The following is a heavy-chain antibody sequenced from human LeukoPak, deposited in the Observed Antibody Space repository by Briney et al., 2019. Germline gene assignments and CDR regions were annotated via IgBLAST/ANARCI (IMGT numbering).Heavy chain of an antibody. J-gene: IGHJ4*02. CDR2: IYYTVST. D-gene: IGHD1-26*01. CDR3: ARRGGSGRAFDY. Sequence: SETLSLTCSVSGASISGGTYYWGWLRQPPGKGLEWIGSIYYTVSTYDNPSLKSRVTISVDTSKNQFSLKLSSVTAADTAVYYCARRGGSGRAFDYWGQGTLVTVSS. V-gene: IGHV4-39*01. CDR1: GASISGGTYY.